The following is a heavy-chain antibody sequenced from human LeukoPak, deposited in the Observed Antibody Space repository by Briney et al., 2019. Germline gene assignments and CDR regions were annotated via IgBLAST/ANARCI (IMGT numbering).Heavy chain of an antibody. CDR2: IYTSGST. CDR3: ARGVSSGWYNWFDP. Sequence: PSETLSLTCTVSGGSISSGSYYWSWIRQPAGKGLEWIGRIYTSGSTNYNPSLKSRVTISVDTSKNQFSLKLRSVTAADTAVYYCARGVSSGWYNWFDPWGQGTLVTVSS. V-gene: IGHV4-61*02. J-gene: IGHJ5*02. CDR1: GGSISSGSYY. D-gene: IGHD6-19*01.